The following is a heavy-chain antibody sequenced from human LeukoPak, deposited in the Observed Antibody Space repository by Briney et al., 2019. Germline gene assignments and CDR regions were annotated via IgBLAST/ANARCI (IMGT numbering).Heavy chain of an antibody. D-gene: IGHD7-27*01. CDR1: GLTFSLYS. V-gene: IGHV3-64D*06. CDR2: FSTNGGST. Sequence: GGSLRLPCSASGLTFSLYSMHWVRQAPGKGLEYVSGFSTNGGSTYYADSVKGRFTISRDNSKNTLYLQMSTLRAEDTSVYYCVTELGIGGFDIWGQGTMVTVSS. J-gene: IGHJ3*02. CDR3: VTELGIGGFDI.